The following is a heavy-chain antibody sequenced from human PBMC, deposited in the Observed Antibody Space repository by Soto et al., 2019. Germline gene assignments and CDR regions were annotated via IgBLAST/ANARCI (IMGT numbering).Heavy chain of an antibody. J-gene: IGHJ4*02. V-gene: IGHV1-18*01. CDR1: GYPFTGYS. CDR2: ISAYSGDT. D-gene: IGHD4-17*01. Sequence: QVQLVQSGAEVKKPGASVKVSCKASGYPFTGYSVVWVRQAPGQGLEWMGWISAYSGDTYYAQRFQDRLSMTTDASTSTAYMELRSRRSDDTAVYYCARPSGSYGDYAWSLKYWGQGTLVTVSS. CDR3: ARPSGSYGDYAWSLKY.